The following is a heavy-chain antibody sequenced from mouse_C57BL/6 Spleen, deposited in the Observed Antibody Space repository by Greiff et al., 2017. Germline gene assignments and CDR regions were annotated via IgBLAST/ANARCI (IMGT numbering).Heavy chain of an antibody. D-gene: IGHD2-2*01. CDR1: GYTFTSYW. J-gene: IGHJ4*01. V-gene: IGHV1-64*01. CDR2: IHPNSGST. CDR3: EFYYGYDDYAMDY. Sequence: QVQLQQPGAELVKPGASVKLSCKASGYTFTSYWMHWVKQRPGQGLEWIGMIHPNSGSTNYNEKFKSKATLTVDKSSSTAYMQLSSLTSEDSAVYYCEFYYGYDDYAMDYWGQGTSVTGSS.